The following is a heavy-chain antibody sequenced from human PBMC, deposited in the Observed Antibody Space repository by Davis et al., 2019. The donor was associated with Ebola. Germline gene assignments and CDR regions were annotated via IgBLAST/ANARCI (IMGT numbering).Heavy chain of an antibody. CDR2: INHSGST. CDR3: ASPVVVPAAIPDDYYYGMDV. J-gene: IGHJ6*02. D-gene: IGHD2-2*02. CDR1: GGSFSGYY. Sequence: PSETLSLTCAVYGGSFSGYYWSWIRQPPGKGLEWIGEINHSGSTNYNPSLKSRVTISVDTSKNQFSLKLSSVTAADTAVYYCASPVVVPAAIPDDYYYGMDVWGQGTTVTVSS. V-gene: IGHV4-34*01.